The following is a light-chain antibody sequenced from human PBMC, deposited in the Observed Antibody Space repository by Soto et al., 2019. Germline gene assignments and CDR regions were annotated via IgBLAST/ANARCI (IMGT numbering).Light chain of an antibody. Sequence: QAVVTQPASVSGSPGQSITISCTGTSSDVGGYNYVSWYQHHPGKAPKLMIYDVSNWPSGVSNRFSGSKSGNTASLTISGLQPEDEADYYCSSYTTSNTRQIVFGTGTKLTVL. CDR3: SSYTTSNTRQIV. V-gene: IGLV2-14*03. CDR1: SSDVGGYNY. J-gene: IGLJ1*01. CDR2: DVS.